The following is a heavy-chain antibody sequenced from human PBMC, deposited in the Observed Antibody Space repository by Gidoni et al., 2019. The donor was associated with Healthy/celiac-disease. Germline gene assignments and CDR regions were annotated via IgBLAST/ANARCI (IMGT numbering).Heavy chain of an antibody. J-gene: IGHJ4*02. CDR1: GGSLSSSSYY. CDR3: ARRVGGQWLALYYFDY. D-gene: IGHD6-19*01. CDR2: IYYSGST. V-gene: IGHV4-39*01. Sequence: QLQLQESGPGLVKPSETLSLTCTVSGGSLSSSSYYWGWIRQPPGKGLEWIGSIYYSGSTYYNPSLKSRVTISVDTSKNQFSPKLSSVTAADTAVYYCARRVGGQWLALYYFDYWGQGTLVTVSS.